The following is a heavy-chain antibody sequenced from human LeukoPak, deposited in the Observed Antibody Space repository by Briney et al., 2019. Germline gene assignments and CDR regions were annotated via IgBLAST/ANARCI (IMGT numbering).Heavy chain of an antibody. Sequence: TGGSLRLSCAASGFTFSSYDMNWVRQAPGKGLEWVSAIDRTSDSTYYADSVKGRSTISRDNSKNTLYLQMNSLRAEDTAVYCAKETGYNYGYDAFDIWGQGTMVSVSS. CDR2: IDRTSDST. CDR1: GFTFSSYD. J-gene: IGHJ3*02. V-gene: IGHV3-23*01. CDR3: AKETGYNYGYDAFDI. D-gene: IGHD5-18*01.